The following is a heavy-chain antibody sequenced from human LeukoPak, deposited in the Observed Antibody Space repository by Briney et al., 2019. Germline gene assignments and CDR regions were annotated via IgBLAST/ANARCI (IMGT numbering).Heavy chain of an antibody. CDR2: IYQSGST. CDR3: ARHRSPLESFHH. V-gene: IGHV4-38-2*02. D-gene: IGHD3-3*01. CDR1: GYSISSGYY. Sequence: SETLSLTCSVSGYSISSGYYWGWIRQPPGKGLEWIGSIYQSGSTSYNPSLKSRVTISVDTSKDQFSLKLNSVNAADTAMYYCARHRSPLESFHHWGQGTLVTVSS. J-gene: IGHJ1*01.